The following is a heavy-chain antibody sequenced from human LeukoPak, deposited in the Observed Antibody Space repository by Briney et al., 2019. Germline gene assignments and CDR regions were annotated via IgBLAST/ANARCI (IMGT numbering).Heavy chain of an antibody. J-gene: IGHJ6*03. CDR1: GGTFSSYA. D-gene: IGHD2-2*01. CDR2: IIPIFGTA. CDR3: AGPGNQPLFDYYYYMDV. Sequence: SVKVSCKASGGTFSSYAISWVRQAPGQGLEWMGGIIPIFGTANYAQKFQGRVTITADESTSTAYMELSSLRSEDTAVYYCAGPGNQPLFDYYYYMDVLGKGSTVTVSS. V-gene: IGHV1-69*13.